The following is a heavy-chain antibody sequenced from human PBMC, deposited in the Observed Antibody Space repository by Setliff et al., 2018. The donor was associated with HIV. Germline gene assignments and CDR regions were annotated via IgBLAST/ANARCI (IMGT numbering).Heavy chain of an antibody. CDR2: IFYSGHT. V-gene: IGHV4-39*07. Sequence: PSETLSLTCAVSGGSINTSNTYWGWIRQPPGKGLEWIGSIFYSGHTYYNSSLKSRVTISLDTSKNQFSLRLSSVTAADPAVYYCATSVSAKENWLDPWGLGTLVTGSS. J-gene: IGHJ5*02. D-gene: IGHD6-19*01. CDR1: GGSINTSNTY. CDR3: ATSVSAKENWLDP.